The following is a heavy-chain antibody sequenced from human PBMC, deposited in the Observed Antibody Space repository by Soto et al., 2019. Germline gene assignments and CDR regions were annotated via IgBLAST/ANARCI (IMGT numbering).Heavy chain of an antibody. V-gene: IGHV3-33*01. CDR1: GFTFSSYG. J-gene: IGHJ1*01. Sequence: QVQLVESGGGVVQPGRSLRLSCAASGFTFSSYGMHWVRQAPGKGLEWVAVIWYDGSNKYYADSVKGRFTISRDNSKNTLYLQMNSRRAEDTAVYYCARDSYSSGWSYFQHWGQGTLVTVSS. CDR2: IWYDGSNK. CDR3: ARDSYSSGWSYFQH. D-gene: IGHD6-19*01.